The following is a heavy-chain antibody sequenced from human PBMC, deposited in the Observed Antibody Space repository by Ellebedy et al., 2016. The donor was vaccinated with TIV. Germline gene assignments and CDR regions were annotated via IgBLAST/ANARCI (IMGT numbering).Heavy chain of an antibody. CDR1: GFSVSSNY. J-gene: IGHJ3*02. V-gene: IGHV3-53*01. Sequence: GESLKLSCAASGFSVSSNYVSWVRQAPGKGLEWVSYIYTGDSTYHADSVKGRFTISRDNSKNTVSLQMNSLRVEDTAVYYCARVRSSAFEIWGQGTMVTVSS. CDR2: IYTGDST. CDR3: ARVRSSAFEI.